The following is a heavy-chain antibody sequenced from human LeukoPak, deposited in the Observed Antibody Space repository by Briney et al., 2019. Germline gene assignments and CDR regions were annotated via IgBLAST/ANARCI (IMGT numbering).Heavy chain of an antibody. J-gene: IGHJ6*03. CDR1: GGTFSSYA. D-gene: IGHD3-3*01. Sequence: GASVKVSCKASGGTFSSYAISWVRQAPGQGLEWMGGIIPIFGTANYAQKFQGRVTITTDESTSTAYMELSSLRSEDTAVYYCARVTTPSLGYYYTDVWGKGTTVTVSS. CDR2: IIPIFGTA. V-gene: IGHV1-69*05. CDR3: ARVTTPSLGYYYTDV.